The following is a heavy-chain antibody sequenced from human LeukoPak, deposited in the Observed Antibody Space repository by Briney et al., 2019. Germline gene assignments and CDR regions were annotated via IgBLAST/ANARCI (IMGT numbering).Heavy chain of an antibody. CDR2: IYYSGST. D-gene: IGHD3-3*01. J-gene: IGHJ6*03. Sequence: PSETLSLTCTVSGGSISSSSYYWGWIRQPPGKGLEWIGSIYYSGSTYYNPSLKSRVTISVDTSKNQFSLKLSSVTAADTAVYYCARVGRFLEWLLYYYYYMDVWGKGTTVTVSS. V-gene: IGHV4-39*07. CDR3: ARVGRFLEWLLYYYYYMDV. CDR1: GGSISSSSYY.